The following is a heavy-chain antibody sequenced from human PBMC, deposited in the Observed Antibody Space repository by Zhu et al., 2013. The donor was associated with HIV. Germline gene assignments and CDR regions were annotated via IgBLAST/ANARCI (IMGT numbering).Heavy chain of an antibody. J-gene: IGHJ3*02. CDR3: AIPQGLNDYGDQGKAFDI. Sequence: NYAQKFQGRVTITADKSTSTAYMELSSLRSEDTAVYYCAIPQGLNDYGDQGKAFDIWGQGTMVTVSS. V-gene: IGHV1-69*02. D-gene: IGHD4-17*01.